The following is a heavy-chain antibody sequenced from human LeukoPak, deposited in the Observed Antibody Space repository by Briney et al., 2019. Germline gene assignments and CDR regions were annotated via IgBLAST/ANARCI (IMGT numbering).Heavy chain of an antibody. CDR3: AGEHGFDSSGYYFPHH. D-gene: IGHD3-22*01. V-gene: IGHV4-61*02. J-gene: IGHJ5*02. CDR2: IYTSGNI. Sequence: SETLSITCTVSGDSVSSDNYYWSWIRQPAGKGLEWIGRIYTSGNINYNPSLKGRVTISVDTSKNQFSLKLSSVTAADTAVYYCAGEHGFDSSGYYFPHHWGQGTLVTVSS. CDR1: GDSVSSDNYY.